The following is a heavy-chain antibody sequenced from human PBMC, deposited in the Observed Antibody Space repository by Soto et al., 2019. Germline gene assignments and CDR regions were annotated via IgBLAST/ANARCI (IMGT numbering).Heavy chain of an antibody. V-gene: IGHV1-69*01. CDR2: IIPVFGTV. CDR3: ARDNPYTNSFVNGFDP. J-gene: IGHJ5*02. D-gene: IGHD6-13*01. CDR1: GGTFSNYA. Sequence: QVRLVQSGAEVKKPGSSVKVSCKASGGTFSNYAITWLRLAPGQGLEWLGGIIPVFGTVNYAQKFQGRVTITADESTSTAYMELNRLRSEDTAVYYCARDNPYTNSFVNGFDPWGQGTLVIVS.